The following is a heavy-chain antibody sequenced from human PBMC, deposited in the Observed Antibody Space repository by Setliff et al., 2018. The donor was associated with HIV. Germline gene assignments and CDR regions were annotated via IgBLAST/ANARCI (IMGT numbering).Heavy chain of an antibody. CDR2: IYPDDSAT. D-gene: IGHD1-26*01. V-gene: IGHV5-51*01. J-gene: IGHJ4*02. CDR3: AMFFSGTPFDF. CDR1: GYSFSDNW. Sequence: GESLKISCKGFGYSFSDNWIGWVRQMPGKGLEWMGIIYPDDSATRYSPSFQGQVTISADKSISTAYLQWGSLKASDTAMYYCAMFFSGTPFDFWGQGTLVTVSS.